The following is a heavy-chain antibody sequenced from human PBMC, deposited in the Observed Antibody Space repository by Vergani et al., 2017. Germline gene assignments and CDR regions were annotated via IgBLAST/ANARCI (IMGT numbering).Heavy chain of an antibody. D-gene: IGHD3-3*01. J-gene: IGHJ4*02. V-gene: IGHV3-23*01. CDR1: GFTFSSYA. CDR3: AKEEYYDFWSGYYGELDY. Sequence: EVQLLESGGGLVQPGGSLRLSCAASGFTFSSYAMSWVRQAPGKGLEWVSAISGSGGSTYYADSVKGRFTISRDNSKNTLYLQMNSLRAEDTAVYYCAKEEYYDFWSGYYGELDYWGQGTLVTVSS. CDR2: ISGSGGST.